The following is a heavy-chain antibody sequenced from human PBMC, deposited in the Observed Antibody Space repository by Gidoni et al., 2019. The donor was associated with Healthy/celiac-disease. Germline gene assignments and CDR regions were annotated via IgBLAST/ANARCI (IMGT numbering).Heavy chain of an antibody. CDR3: ARDLPYDSSGYYPSNQGSRKVPDDY. CDR2: ISSSSSYI. V-gene: IGHV3-21*01. D-gene: IGHD3-22*01. CDR1: GFTFSSSS. J-gene: IGHJ4*02. Sequence: EVQLVESGGGLVKPGGSLRLSCAASGFTFSSSSMTWVRRAQGKGLEWVSSISSSSSYIYYADSVKGRVTISRDNAKNSLYLQMNSLRAEDTAVYYCARDLPYDSSGYYPSNQGSRKVPDDYWGQGTLVTVSS.